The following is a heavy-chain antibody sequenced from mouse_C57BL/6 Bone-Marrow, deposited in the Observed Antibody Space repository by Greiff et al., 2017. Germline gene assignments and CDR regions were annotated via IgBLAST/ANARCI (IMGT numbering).Heavy chain of an antibody. CDR1: GFTFSDYY. D-gene: IGHD2-4*01. CDR2: ISNGGGST. CDR3: ARRELRQGLIAY. J-gene: IGHJ3*01. V-gene: IGHV5-12*01. Sequence: EVKVEESGGGLVQPGGSLKLSCAASGFTFSDYYMYWVRQTPEKRLEWVAYISNGGGSTYYPDTVKGRFTISRDNAKNTLYLQMSRLKSEDTAMYYCARRELRQGLIAYWGQGTLVTVSA.